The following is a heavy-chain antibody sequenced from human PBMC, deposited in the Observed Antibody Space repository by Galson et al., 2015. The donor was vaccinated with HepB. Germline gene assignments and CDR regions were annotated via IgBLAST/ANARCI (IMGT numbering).Heavy chain of an antibody. Sequence: QSGAEVKKPGESLKISCKASGYTFSNYWIGWVRQMPGKGLEWMGIVYPGDSDARYTPSFQGHVTISADKSIDTAYLQWSSLKTSDTAIYYCARRGPFFDDIASRYYALDVWGQGTTVTVSS. J-gene: IGHJ6*02. CDR3: ARRGPFFDDIASRYYALDV. V-gene: IGHV5-51*01. D-gene: IGHD3-3*02. CDR2: VYPGDSDA. CDR1: GYTFSNYW.